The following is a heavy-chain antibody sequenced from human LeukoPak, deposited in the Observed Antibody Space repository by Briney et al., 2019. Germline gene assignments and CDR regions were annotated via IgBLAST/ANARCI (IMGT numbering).Heavy chain of an antibody. J-gene: IGHJ3*02. Sequence: SETLSLTCAVYGGSFSGYYWSWIRQPPGKGLEWIGEINHSGSTNYNPSLKSRVTISVDTSKNQFSLKLSSVTAADTAVYYCARGLRPPGKRCSGGSCYSKAFDIWGQGTMVTVSS. CDR3: ARGLRPPGKRCSGGSCYSKAFDI. CDR1: GGSFSGYY. V-gene: IGHV4-34*01. CDR2: INHSGST. D-gene: IGHD2-15*01.